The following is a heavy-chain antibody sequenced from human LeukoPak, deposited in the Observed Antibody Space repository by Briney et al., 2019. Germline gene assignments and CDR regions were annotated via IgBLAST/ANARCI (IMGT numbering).Heavy chain of an antibody. CDR3: AKDNAGGWSGYFDY. Sequence: PGRSLRHSCAASGFTFNTYGMHWVRQAPGKGLEWVAVIWFDGSNEFYADSVKGRFTISRDNSKNTLSLQINSLRAEDTAVYYCAKDNAGGWSGYFDYWGQGILVTVSS. J-gene: IGHJ4*02. CDR2: IWFDGSNE. CDR1: GFTFNTYG. V-gene: IGHV3-33*06. D-gene: IGHD6-19*01.